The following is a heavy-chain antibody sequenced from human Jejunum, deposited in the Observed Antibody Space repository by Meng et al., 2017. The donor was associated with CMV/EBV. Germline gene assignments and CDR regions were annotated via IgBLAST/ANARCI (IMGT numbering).Heavy chain of an antibody. CDR3: ATDRMDTSARRGFFDY. V-gene: IGHV3-21*01. CDR2: ISTTSTYI. D-gene: IGHD5-18*01. Sequence: GFTFSINSMNWVRQAPGKGLEWVSSISTTSTYISYADSLKGRFTISRDNAKNSLYLQMNGLRSEDTAMYYCATDRMDTSARRGFFDYWGQGTLVTVSS. J-gene: IGHJ4*02. CDR1: GFTFSINS.